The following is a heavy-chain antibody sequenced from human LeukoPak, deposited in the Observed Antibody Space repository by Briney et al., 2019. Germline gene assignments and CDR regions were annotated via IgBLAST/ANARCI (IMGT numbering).Heavy chain of an antibody. V-gene: IGHV3-21*01. Sequence: GGSLRLSCAASGFTFSSYSMNWVRQAPGKGLEWVSSISSSSSYMYYADSVKGRFTISRDNAKNSLYLQMNSLRAEDTAVYYCARDEVGAIDYWGQGTLVTVSS. CDR1: GFTFSSYS. CDR3: ARDEVGAIDY. J-gene: IGHJ4*02. CDR2: ISSSSSYM. D-gene: IGHD1-26*01.